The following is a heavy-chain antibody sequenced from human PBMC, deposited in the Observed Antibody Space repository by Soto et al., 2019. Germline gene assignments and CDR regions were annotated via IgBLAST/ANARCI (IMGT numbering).Heavy chain of an antibody. D-gene: IGHD1-26*01. J-gene: IGHJ4*02. CDR3: ANSAGATPAYHFDY. CDR1: GFTFDDYA. CDR2: ISWNSGSI. V-gene: IGHV3-9*03. Sequence: EVQLVESGGGLVQPGRSLRLSCAASGFTFDDYAMHWVRQAPGKGLEWVSGISWNSGSIGYADSVKGRFTISRDNAKNSLYLQMNTLRAEDMALYYCANSAGATPAYHFDYWGQGTLVTVSS.